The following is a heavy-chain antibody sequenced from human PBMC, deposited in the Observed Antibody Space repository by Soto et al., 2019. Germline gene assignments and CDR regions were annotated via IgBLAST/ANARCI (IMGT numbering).Heavy chain of an antibody. J-gene: IGHJ4*02. V-gene: IGHV5-10-1*01. CDR2: IDPSDSYI. CDR3: AIPLARTTPFDY. Sequence: PGESLKISCQASGYTFTNYYIAWVRQVPGKGLEWIGRIDPSDSYIKYSPSFEGHVTMSVDKSISTAFLQWSRLEASDTAMYFCAIPLARTTPFDYWGQGSLVTVSS. CDR1: GYTFTNYY. D-gene: IGHD1-7*01.